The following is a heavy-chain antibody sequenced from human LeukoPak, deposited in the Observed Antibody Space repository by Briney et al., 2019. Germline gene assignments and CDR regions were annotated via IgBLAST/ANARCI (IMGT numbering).Heavy chain of an antibody. CDR1: GFTFSSYS. CDR3: AKGLWFGESIRRSFDY. V-gene: IGHV3-23*01. CDR2: LSGSGGST. D-gene: IGHD3-10*01. J-gene: IGHJ4*02. Sequence: GGSLRLSCAASGFTFSSYSMNWVRQAPGKGLEWVSALSGSGGSTYYADSVKGRFNISRDNSKNTVYLQMNTLRAEDTAVYYCAKGLWFGESIRRSFDYWGQGTLVTVSS.